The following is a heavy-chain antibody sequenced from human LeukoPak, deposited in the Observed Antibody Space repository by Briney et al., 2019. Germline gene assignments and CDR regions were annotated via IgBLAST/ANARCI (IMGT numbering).Heavy chain of an antibody. CDR3: TTDGGGGAYTPFDY. J-gene: IGHJ4*02. D-gene: IGHD2-15*01. CDR2: IKSKSDGGAA. CDR1: GFTFADAW. V-gene: IGHV3-15*01. Sequence: GGSLRLSCAASGFTFADAWMRWVRQVPGKGLEWIGRIKSKSDGGAADYAAPVKDRFIFLRDDSKDTLYLQMDSLKTEDSAVYFSTTDGGGGAYTPFDYWGQGTLVTVSS.